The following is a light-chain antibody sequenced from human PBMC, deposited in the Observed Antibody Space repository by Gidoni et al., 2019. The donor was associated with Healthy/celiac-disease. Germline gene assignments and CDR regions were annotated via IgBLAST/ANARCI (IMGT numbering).Light chain of an antibody. V-gene: IGKV1-39*01. CDR2: AAS. CDR3: QQSYSTPLT. J-gene: IGKJ4*01. Sequence: DNQMTQCPSSLSASVGDRVTITCRASQSISSYLKWYQQKPGTAPKLLIYAASSLQSGVPSRFSGSGSGTDVTLTICSLQPGDFAAYYCQQSYSTPLTFGGGTKVEIK. CDR1: QSISSY.